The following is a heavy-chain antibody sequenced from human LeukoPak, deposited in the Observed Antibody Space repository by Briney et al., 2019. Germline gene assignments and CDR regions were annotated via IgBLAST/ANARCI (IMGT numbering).Heavy chain of an antibody. CDR1: GGSFSRYY. CDR2: INHSGST. J-gene: IGHJ4*02. D-gene: IGHD3-9*01. CDR3: ARVDPYDILTGYYSFIIDY. V-gene: IGHV4-34*01. Sequence: SETLSLTCAVYGGSFSRYYWSWIRQPPGKGLEWIGEINHSGSTNYNPSLKSRVTISVDTSKNQFSLKLSSVTAADTAVYYCARVDPYDILTGYYSFIIDYWGQGTLVTVSS.